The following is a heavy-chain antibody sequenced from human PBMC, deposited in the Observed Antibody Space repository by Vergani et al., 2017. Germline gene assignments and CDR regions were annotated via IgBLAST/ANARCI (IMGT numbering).Heavy chain of an antibody. V-gene: IGHV3-15*01. D-gene: IGHD3-9*01. CDR3: TTDNFDWSYYYYYGMDV. J-gene: IGHJ6*02. CDR2: IKSKTDGGTT. CDR1: GFTFSNAW. Sequence: EVQLVESGGGLVKPGGSLRLSCAASGFTFSNAWMSWVRQAPGKGLEWVGRIKSKTDGGTTDYAAPVKGRFTISRDESKNTLYLQMNSLKTEDTAVYYXTTDNFDWSYYYYYGMDVWGQGTTVTVSS.